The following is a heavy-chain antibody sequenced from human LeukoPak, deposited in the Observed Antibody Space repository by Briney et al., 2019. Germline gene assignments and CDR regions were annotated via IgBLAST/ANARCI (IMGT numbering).Heavy chain of an antibody. CDR3: ARLAFCTNAVCFSNYYYSMDV. J-gene: IGHJ6*03. D-gene: IGHD2-8*01. CDR1: GYSFTSYW. V-gene: IGHV5-51*01. Sequence: GESLKISCKGSGYSFTSYWIGWVRQMPGKGLEWMGIIYPDDSDTKYSPSFQGQFTISADKSISTAYLQWSSVKASDTAMYYCARLAFCTNAVCFSNYYYSMDVWGRGTTVTVSS. CDR2: IYPDDSDT.